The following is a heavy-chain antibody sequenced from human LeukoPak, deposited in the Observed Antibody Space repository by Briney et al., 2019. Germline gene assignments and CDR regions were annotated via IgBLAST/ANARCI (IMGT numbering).Heavy chain of an antibody. CDR3: ARGRGGTVVRGYLDY. CDR2: MNSNSGNT. D-gene: IGHD3-10*01. J-gene: IGHJ4*02. V-gene: IGHV1-8*01. Sequence: ASVKVSCKASGYTFTNYDIMWVRQATGQGPEWMGWMNSNSGNTGYAQKFQGRVTMTRDTSINTAYMELHSLTSEDTAVYYCARGRGGTVVRGYLDYWGQGTLVNVSS. CDR1: GYTFTNYD.